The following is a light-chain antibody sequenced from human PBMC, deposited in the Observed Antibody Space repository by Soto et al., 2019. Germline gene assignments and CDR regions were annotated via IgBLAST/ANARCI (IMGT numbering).Light chain of an antibody. Sequence: QSALTQPRSLSGSPGQSVTLSCTGTSTDVGAYNFVSWYQQHPGKAPKLLIYDVHDRPSGVPDRFSGSKSGNTASLTISGLQAEDEADYYCSSFAGSPTLVVFGGGTKVTVL. CDR3: SSFAGSPTLVV. J-gene: IGLJ1*01. V-gene: IGLV2-11*01. CDR1: STDVGAYNF. CDR2: DVH.